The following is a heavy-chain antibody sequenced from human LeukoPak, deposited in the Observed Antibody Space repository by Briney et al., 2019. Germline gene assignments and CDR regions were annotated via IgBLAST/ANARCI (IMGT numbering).Heavy chain of an antibody. V-gene: IGHV4-34*01. CDR1: GFTVSSNY. CDR3: AREKLWFGELLYEEMDV. D-gene: IGHD3-10*01. J-gene: IGHJ6*04. Sequence: TGGSLRLSCAASGFTVSSNYMSWIRQPPGKGLEWIGEINHSGSTNYNPSLKSRVTISVDTSKNQFSLKLSSVTAADTAVYYCAREKLWFGELLYEEMDVWGKGTTVTVSS. CDR2: INHSGST.